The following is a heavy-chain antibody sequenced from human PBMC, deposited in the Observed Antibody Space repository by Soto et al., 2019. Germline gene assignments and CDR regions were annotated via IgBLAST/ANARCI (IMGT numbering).Heavy chain of an antibody. CDR3: ARDGVAVAGTLGPFDY. Sequence: EVQLVESGGGLVQPGGSLRLSCAASGFTVSSNYMSWVRQAPGKGLEWVSVIYSGGSTYYADSVKGRFTISRDNSKNTLYLQMNSLRAEDTAVYYCARDGVAVAGTLGPFDYWVQGTLVTVSS. CDR2: IYSGGST. V-gene: IGHV3-66*01. D-gene: IGHD6-19*01. CDR1: GFTVSSNY. J-gene: IGHJ4*02.